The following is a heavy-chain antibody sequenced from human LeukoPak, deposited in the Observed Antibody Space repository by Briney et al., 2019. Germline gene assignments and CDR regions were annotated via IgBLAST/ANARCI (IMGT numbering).Heavy chain of an antibody. CDR1: GFTFSSYG. J-gene: IGHJ5*02. Sequence: GGSLRLSCAASGFTFSSYGMHWVRQAPGKGLEWVAFIRYDGSNKYYADSVKGRFTISRDNSKNTLYLQMNSLRAEDTAVYYCAKDEGGGSVVPAAGRNWFDPWGQGTLVTVSS. V-gene: IGHV3-30*02. CDR2: IRYDGSNK. CDR3: AKDEGGGSVVPAAGRNWFDP. D-gene: IGHD2-2*01.